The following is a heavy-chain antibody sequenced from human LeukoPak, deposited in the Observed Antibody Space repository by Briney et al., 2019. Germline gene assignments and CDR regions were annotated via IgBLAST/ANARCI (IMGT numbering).Heavy chain of an antibody. J-gene: IGHJ5*02. CDR3: ALDSVWYNTNYFDP. D-gene: IGHD6-19*01. V-gene: IGHV1-2*02. CDR1: GYTFNGYY. Sequence: ASVKVSCKASGYTFNGYYKHWVRQAPGQGLEWMGWINPNSGGTNYAQKFQGRVTMTRDTSISTAYMELTRLRSDDTAVYYCALDSVWYNTNYFDPWGQGTLVTVSS. CDR2: INPNSGGT.